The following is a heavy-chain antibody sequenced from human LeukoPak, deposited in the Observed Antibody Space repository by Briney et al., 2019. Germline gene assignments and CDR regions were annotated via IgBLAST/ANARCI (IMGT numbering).Heavy chain of an antibody. J-gene: IGHJ1*01. CDR1: GYSITSSSW. CDR2: IYHSGTT. D-gene: IGHD2-2*02. Sequence: SETLSLTCAVSGYSITSSSWWGWIRPPPGKGLEWIGYIYHSGTTYYDPSLQSRVTMSVDTSKNQFTLNLSSVTAADTAVYYCAKGHRGVYTDPINLWGQGTLVTVSS. CDR3: AKGHRGVYTDPINL. V-gene: IGHV4-28*03.